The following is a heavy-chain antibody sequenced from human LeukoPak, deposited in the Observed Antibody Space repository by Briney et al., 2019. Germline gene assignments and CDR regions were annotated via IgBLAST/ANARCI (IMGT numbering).Heavy chain of an antibody. V-gene: IGHV3-21*01. J-gene: IGHJ6*03. Sequence: GGSLRLSCAASGFIFSNAWMSWVRQAPGKGLEWVSSISSSSRSYIYYADSVKGRFTISRDNAKNSLYLQMNSLRAEDTAVYYCAREHSGYDFPGRDYYYMDVWGKGTTVTVSS. CDR1: GFIFSNAW. CDR3: AREHSGYDFPGRDYYYMDV. D-gene: IGHD5-12*01. CDR2: ISSSSRSYI.